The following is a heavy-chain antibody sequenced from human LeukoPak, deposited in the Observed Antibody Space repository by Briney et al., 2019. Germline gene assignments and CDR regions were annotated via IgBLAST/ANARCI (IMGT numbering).Heavy chain of an antibody. Sequence: SETLSLTCTVSGGSISSDSYYWSWIRQPAGKGLEWIGRIYTSGSTNYNPSLKSRVTISVDTSKNQFSLKPSSVTAADTAVYYCASSYYITFDYWGQGTLVTVSS. J-gene: IGHJ4*02. CDR2: IYTSGST. V-gene: IGHV4-61*02. CDR3: ASSYYITFDY. D-gene: IGHD1-26*01. CDR1: GGSISSDSYY.